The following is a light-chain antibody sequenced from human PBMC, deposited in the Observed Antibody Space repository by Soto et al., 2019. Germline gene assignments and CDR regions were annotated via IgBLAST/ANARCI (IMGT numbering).Light chain of an antibody. CDR3: QQRGA. V-gene: IGKV3-11*01. CDR2: DAS. Sequence: EVVLTQSPATLSLSPGERATLSCRASQSVDSSLAWYQQKLGQAPRLLIYDASNRATGIPGRFSGSGSGTDFTLTISSLEPEDFAVYYCQQRGAFGHGTKVEIK. J-gene: IGKJ2*01. CDR1: QSVDSS.